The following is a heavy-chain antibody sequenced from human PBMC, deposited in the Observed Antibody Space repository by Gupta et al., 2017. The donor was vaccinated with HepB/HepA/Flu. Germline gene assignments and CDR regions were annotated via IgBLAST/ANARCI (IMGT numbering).Heavy chain of an antibody. Sequence: QVQLQESGPGLVKPSGTLSLTCAVSGGSISSSNWWRWVRQPPGKGLEWIGEIYHSGSTNYNPSLKSRVTISVDKSKNQFSLKLSSVTAADTAVYYCARRGITMIVVVIDYFDYWGQGTLVTVSS. D-gene: IGHD3-22*01. CDR1: GGSISSSNW. V-gene: IGHV4-4*02. CDR3: ARRGITMIVVVIDYFDY. J-gene: IGHJ4*02. CDR2: IYHSGST.